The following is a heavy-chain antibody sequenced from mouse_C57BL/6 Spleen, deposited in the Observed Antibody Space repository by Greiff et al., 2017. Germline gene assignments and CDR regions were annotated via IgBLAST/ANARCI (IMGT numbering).Heavy chain of an antibody. D-gene: IGHD2-3*01. V-gene: IGHV5-9-1*02. CDR2: ISSGGDYI. CDR1: GFTFSSYA. CDR3: TRDGRLGYYFDY. Sequence: EVMLVESGEGLVKPGGSLKLSCAASGFTFSSYAMSWVRQTPEKRLEWVAYISSGGDYIYYADTVKGRFTISRDNARNTLYLQMSSLKSEDTAMYYCTRDGRLGYYFDYWGQGTTRTVSS. J-gene: IGHJ2*01.